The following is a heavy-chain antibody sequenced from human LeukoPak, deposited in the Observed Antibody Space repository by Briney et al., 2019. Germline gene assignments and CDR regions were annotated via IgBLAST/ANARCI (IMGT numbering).Heavy chain of an antibody. V-gene: IGHV4-61*02. J-gene: IGHJ4*02. CDR1: GGSISSSSYY. CDR3: ARDGWLPGYYFDY. CDR2: IYTSGST. Sequence: SETLSLTCTVSGGSISSSSYYWSWIRQPAGKGLEWIGRIYTSGSTNYNPSLKSRVTISVDTSKNQFSLKLSSVTAADTAVYYCARDGWLPGYYFDYWGQGTLVTVSS. D-gene: IGHD5-12*01.